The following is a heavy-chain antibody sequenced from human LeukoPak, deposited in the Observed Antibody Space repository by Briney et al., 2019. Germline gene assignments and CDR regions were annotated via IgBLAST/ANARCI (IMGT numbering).Heavy chain of an antibody. CDR1: DDSITSSDHF. CDR2: VYYSGNT. J-gene: IGHJ4*02. CDR3: ARHGATMLVVEN. D-gene: IGHD3-22*01. Sequence: SETLSLTCSVSDDSITSSDHFWGWIRQPPGKGLEWIGSVYYSGNTCSNPSLRSRVSISVDTSKNQFSLKLASVTAADTAVYFCARHGATMLVVENWGQGTLVTVSS. V-gene: IGHV4-39*01.